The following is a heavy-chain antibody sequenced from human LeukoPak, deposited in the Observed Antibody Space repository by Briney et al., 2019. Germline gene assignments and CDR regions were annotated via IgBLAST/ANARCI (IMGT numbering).Heavy chain of an antibody. CDR2: IYSSGST. J-gene: IGHJ4*02. CDR1: GGSISGYY. Sequence: SETLSLTCTVSGGSISGYYWSWIRQPAGKGLEWIGLIYSSGSTNYNPSLESRVTMSVDTSKHQFSLKLTSVTAADTAVYHCARDMHGFGYYFDYWGQGILVTVSS. V-gene: IGHV4-4*07. D-gene: IGHD2-2*01. CDR3: ARDMHGFGYYFDY.